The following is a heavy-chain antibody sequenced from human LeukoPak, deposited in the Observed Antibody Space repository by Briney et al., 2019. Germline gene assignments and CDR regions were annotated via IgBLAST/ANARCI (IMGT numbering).Heavy chain of an antibody. Sequence: GGSLRLSCAASGFTFSDHYMDWVRQAPGKGLEWVGRTRNKANSYTTEYAASVKGRFTISRDDSKNSLYLQMNSLKTEDTAVYYCARAGYDFWRGYFDYWGQGTLVTVSS. CDR2: TRNKANSYTT. CDR3: ARAGYDFWRGYFDY. D-gene: IGHD3-3*01. V-gene: IGHV3-72*01. J-gene: IGHJ4*02. CDR1: GFTFSDHY.